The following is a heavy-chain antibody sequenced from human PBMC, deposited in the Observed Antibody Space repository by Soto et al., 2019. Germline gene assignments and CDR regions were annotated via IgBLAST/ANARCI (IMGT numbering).Heavy chain of an antibody. CDR1: GYTLTELS. CDR2: FDPEDGEA. D-gene: IGHD1-26*01. Sequence: GASVKVSCKVSGYTLTELSMHWVRQAPGKGLEWMGGFDPEDGEAIYAQKFQGRVTMTEDTSTDTAYMELSSLRSEDTAVYYCATDTSGSYYWYFDLWGRGTLVTVSS. J-gene: IGHJ2*01. V-gene: IGHV1-24*01. CDR3: ATDTSGSYYWYFDL.